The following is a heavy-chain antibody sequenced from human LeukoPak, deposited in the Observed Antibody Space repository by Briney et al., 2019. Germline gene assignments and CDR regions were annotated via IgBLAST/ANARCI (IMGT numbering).Heavy chain of an antibody. Sequence: PGGSLRLSCAASGFTFSSYWMSWVRQAPGKGLEWVANIKQDGSEKYYVDSVKGRFTISRDNAKNSLYLQMNSLRAEDTAVYYCARVEQDGSIVGATFFDYWGQGTLATVAS. CDR1: GFTFSSYW. D-gene: IGHD1-26*01. V-gene: IGHV3-7*01. CDR2: IKQDGSEK. J-gene: IGHJ4*02. CDR3: ARVEQDGSIVGATFFDY.